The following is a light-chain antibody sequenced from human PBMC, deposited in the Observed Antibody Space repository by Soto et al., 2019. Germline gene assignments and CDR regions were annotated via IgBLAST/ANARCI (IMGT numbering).Light chain of an antibody. CDR1: SSDVGGYNY. CDR2: EVS. V-gene: IGLV2-14*01. Sequence: QSVLTQPASVSGSPGQSITISCTGTSSDVGGYNYVSWYQQHPGKAPKLMIYEVSNRPSRVSNRFSGSKSGNTASLTISGLQAEDEADYYCSSYTSSNTLVFGGGTKLTVL. J-gene: IGLJ2*01. CDR3: SSYTSSNTLV.